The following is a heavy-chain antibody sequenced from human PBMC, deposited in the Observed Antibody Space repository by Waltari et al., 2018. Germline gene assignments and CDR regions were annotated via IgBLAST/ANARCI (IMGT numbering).Heavy chain of an antibody. V-gene: IGHV3-7*01. CDR1: GRSFGNYG. D-gene: IGHD6-13*01. CDR3: TRGGRDSSWYWRD. Sequence: EVQLVESGGGLAQPGGSMRRSCAAAGRSFGNYGMTWVRQASGKGPEWVANIKQDGSEKYYMDSVKGRFTISRDNAKNSLYLQMNNLRVEDTAVYYCTRGGRDSSWYWRDWGQGTLVTVSS. J-gene: IGHJ4*02. CDR2: IKQDGSEK.